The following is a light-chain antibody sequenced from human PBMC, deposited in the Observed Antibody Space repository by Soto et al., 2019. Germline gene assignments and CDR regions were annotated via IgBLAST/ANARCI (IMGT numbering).Light chain of an antibody. CDR3: QQYGSSPWT. V-gene: IGKV3-20*01. CDR1: QSVTSSF. Sequence: EIVLTQSPGTLSLSLGERATLSCRASQSVTSSFLAWYQQKPGQAPRLLIYGASSRATGIPDRFSGSGSGTDFTLTISILEPEDFAVYYCQQYGSSPWTFGQGTKVEI. CDR2: GAS. J-gene: IGKJ1*01.